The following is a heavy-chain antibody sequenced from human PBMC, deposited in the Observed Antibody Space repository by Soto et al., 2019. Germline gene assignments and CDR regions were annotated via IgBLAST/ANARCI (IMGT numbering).Heavy chain of an antibody. V-gene: IGHV4-39*07. D-gene: IGHD2-2*01. J-gene: IGHJ6*02. CDR1: GGSISSSSYF. CDR2: FYYSGST. CDR3: AVSRDGYSMDV. Sequence: PSETLSLTCTVSGGSISSSSYFWGWIRQPPGKGLEWIGSFYYSGSTYYNPSLKSRVTISVDTSKDQFSLKLSSVTAADTAVYYCAVSRDGYSMDVWGQGTTVTVSS.